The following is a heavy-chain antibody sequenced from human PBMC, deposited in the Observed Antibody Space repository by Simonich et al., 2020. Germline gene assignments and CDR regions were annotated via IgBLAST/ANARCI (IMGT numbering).Heavy chain of an antibody. J-gene: IGHJ4*02. CDR3: ARNRLEY. CDR2: MNGDGSIT. Sequence: EVQLVESGGGLVQPGGSLRLSCAASGFTFSRCWMHWVRQVPGKGWVGSSLMNGDGSITSYANPVKGRFTISRDNAKNTLYRQMNTVRAEDSAVYYCARNRLEYWGQGTLVTVSS. CDR1: GFTFSRCW. V-gene: IGHV3-74*01.